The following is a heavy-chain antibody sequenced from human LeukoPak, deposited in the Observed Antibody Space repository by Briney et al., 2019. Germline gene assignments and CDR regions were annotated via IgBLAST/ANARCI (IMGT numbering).Heavy chain of an antibody. D-gene: IGHD3-22*01. CDR1: GYTFTSYA. CDR2: INTNTGNP. Sequence: ASVKVSCKASGYTFTSYAMNWVRQAPGQGLEWMGWINTNTGNPTYAQGFTGRFVFSLDTSVSTAYLQISSLKAEDTAVYYCAREFNYYDSSGPPYYYYMDVWGKGTTVTVSS. V-gene: IGHV7-4-1*02. J-gene: IGHJ6*03. CDR3: AREFNYYDSSGPPYYYYMDV.